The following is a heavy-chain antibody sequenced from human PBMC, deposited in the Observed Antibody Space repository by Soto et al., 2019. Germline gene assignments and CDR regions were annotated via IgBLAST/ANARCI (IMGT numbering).Heavy chain of an antibody. Sequence: SETLSLTCAVYGGSFSGYYWSWIRQPPGKGLEWIGEINHSGSTNYNPSLKSRVTISVDTSKNQFSLKLSSVTAADTAVYYCARGRLWWNQYYYMDVWGQGTLVTVSS. J-gene: IGHJ6*03. CDR2: INHSGST. D-gene: IGHD2-21*01. V-gene: IGHV4-34*01. CDR3: ARGRLWWNQYYYMDV. CDR1: GGSFSGYY.